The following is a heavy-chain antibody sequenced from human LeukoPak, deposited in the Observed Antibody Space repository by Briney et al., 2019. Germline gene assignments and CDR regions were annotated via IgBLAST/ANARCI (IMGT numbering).Heavy chain of an antibody. J-gene: IGHJ4*02. D-gene: IGHD4-11*01. CDR1: GYTFTTYG. CDR2: ISPDNGNT. V-gene: IGHV1-18*01. CDR3: ARLMGYSDYPFDY. Sequence: ASVKVSCKASGYTFTTYGISWVRQAPGPRLEWLGWISPDNGNTIYAQKVQGRVTMTTDTSTSTAYMELGGLRSDDTALYYCARLMGYSDYPFDYWGQGTLVTVSS.